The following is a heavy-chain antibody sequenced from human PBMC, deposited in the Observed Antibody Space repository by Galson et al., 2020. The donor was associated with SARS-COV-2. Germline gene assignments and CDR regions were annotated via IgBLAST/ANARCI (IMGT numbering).Heavy chain of an antibody. CDR3: ARQSGYMGMEEAGIGFDH. V-gene: IGHV5-51*01. Sequence: KIGESLKISCTGSGYSFTSYWIGWVRQMPGKGLEWMGIIYPGDSDTRYSPSFQGQVTISADKSISTAYLQWSSLKASDTAMYYCARQSGYMGMEEAGIGFDHWGQGTGVIVSS. J-gene: IGHJ4*02. D-gene: IGHD2-2*02. CDR2: IYPGDSDT. CDR1: GYSFTSYW.